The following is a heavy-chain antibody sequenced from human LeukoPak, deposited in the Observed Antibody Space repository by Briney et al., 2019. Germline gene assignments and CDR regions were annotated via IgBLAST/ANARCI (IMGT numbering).Heavy chain of an antibody. J-gene: IGHJ4*02. CDR2: IYSGGST. V-gene: IGHV3-53*01. Sequence: TGGSLRLSCAASGFTVSSNYMSWVRQAPGKGLEWVSVIYSGGSTYYADSVKGRFTISRDNSKNTLYLQMNSLRAEDTAVYYCARVIRFGEFGFDYWGQGTLVTVSS. CDR3: ARVIRFGEFGFDY. D-gene: IGHD3-10*01. CDR1: GFTVSSNY.